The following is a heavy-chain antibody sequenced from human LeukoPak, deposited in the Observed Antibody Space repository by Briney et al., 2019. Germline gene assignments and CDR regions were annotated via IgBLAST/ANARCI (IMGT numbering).Heavy chain of an antibody. Sequence: GGSLRLSCAASGFTLSTYSMNWVRQAPGKGLEWVSYITGSSRTIYYADSVKGRFTISRDYARNSLYLQMNSLREDDTAVYYCARDLGRGYGMDVWGQGTTVTVSS. D-gene: IGHD2-15*01. J-gene: IGHJ6*02. CDR3: ARDLGRGYGMDV. CDR1: GFTLSTYS. CDR2: ITGSSRTI. V-gene: IGHV3-48*02.